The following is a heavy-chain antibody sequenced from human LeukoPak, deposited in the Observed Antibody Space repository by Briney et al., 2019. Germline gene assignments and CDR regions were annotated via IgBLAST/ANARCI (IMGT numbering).Heavy chain of an antibody. CDR2: ISAYNGNT. V-gene: IGHV1-18*01. CDR3: ARGDTAMAPGYMDV. J-gene: IGHJ6*03. Sequence: GASVKVSCKASGYTFTIYGINWVRQAPGQGLEWMGWISAYNGNTNYAQKLQGRVTMTTDTSTSTAYIELRSLRSDDPAVYYCARGDTAMAPGYMDVWGKGTTVTVSS. D-gene: IGHD5-18*01. CDR1: GYTFTIYG.